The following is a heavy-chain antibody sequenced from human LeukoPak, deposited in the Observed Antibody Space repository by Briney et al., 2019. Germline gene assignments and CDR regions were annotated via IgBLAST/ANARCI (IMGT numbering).Heavy chain of an antibody. V-gene: IGHV3-7*01. Sequence: GGSLRLSCAASGFTFSNYWMTWVRQAPGKGLEWVANIKQDGSEKYYVDSVKGRFTISRDNAKNSLFLQMSSLRAEDTAVYYCARVGVFGGSWYFDYWGQGTLVTVSS. CDR2: IKQDGSEK. J-gene: IGHJ4*02. D-gene: IGHD6-13*01. CDR1: GFTFSNYW. CDR3: ARVGVFGGSWYFDY.